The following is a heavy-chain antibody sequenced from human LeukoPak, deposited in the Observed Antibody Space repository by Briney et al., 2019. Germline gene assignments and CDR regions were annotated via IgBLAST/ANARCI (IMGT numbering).Heavy chain of an antibody. D-gene: IGHD2-2*01. CDR1: GGTFSSYA. V-gene: IGHV1-69*13. Sequence: SVKVSCKASGGTFSSYAISWVRQAPGQGLEWMGGIIPMFGTANYAQKFQGRVTITADESTSIAYMELSSLRSEDTAVYYCARDLWPAASKYYYYYDMDVWGQGTTVIVCS. CDR3: ARDLWPAASKYYYYYDMDV. J-gene: IGHJ6*02. CDR2: IIPMFGTA.